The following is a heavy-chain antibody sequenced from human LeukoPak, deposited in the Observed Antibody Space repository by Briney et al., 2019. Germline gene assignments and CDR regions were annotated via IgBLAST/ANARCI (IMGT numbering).Heavy chain of an antibody. CDR3: ARLCGGECYSPASDY. CDR1: GYTFTGYY. Sequence: ALVKVSCKASGYTFTGYYMHWVRQAPGQGLEWMGWINPNSGGTNYAQKFQGRVTMTRDTSISTAYMELSSLRSDDTAVYYCARLCGGECYSPASDYWGQGTLVTVSS. V-gene: IGHV1-2*02. D-gene: IGHD2-21*01. CDR2: INPNSGGT. J-gene: IGHJ4*02.